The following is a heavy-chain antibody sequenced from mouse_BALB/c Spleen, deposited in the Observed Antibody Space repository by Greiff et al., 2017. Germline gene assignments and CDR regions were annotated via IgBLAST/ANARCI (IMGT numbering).Heavy chain of an antibody. CDR2: IDPANGNT. Sequence: EVQLQQSGAELVKPGASVKLSCTASGFNIKDTYMHWVKQRPEQGLEWIGRIDPANGNTKYDPKFQGKATITADTSSNTAYLQLSSLTSEDTAVYYCARDYDRAPFAYWGQGTLVTVSA. D-gene: IGHD2-4*01. CDR3: ARDYDRAPFAY. CDR1: GFNIKDTY. V-gene: IGHV14-3*02. J-gene: IGHJ3*01.